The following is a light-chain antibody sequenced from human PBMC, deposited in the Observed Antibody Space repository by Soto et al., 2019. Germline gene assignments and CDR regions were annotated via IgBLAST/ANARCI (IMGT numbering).Light chain of an antibody. CDR2: GAS. V-gene: IGKV3-15*01. CDR1: QSVSSN. Sequence: EMVMTQSPATLSVSPGERATLSCRASQSVSSNLAWYQQKPGQAPRLLIYGASTRATGIPARFSGSGSGTEFTLTISSLQSEDVSVYYCQQYNNWPPWTFGQGTKVEIK. CDR3: QQYNNWPPWT. J-gene: IGKJ1*01.